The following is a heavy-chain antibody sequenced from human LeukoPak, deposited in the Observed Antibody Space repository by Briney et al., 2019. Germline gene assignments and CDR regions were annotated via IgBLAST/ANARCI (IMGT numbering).Heavy chain of an antibody. D-gene: IGHD5-18*01. CDR3: ARVDTAMIPTEIDY. CDR2: IYHSGST. J-gene: IGHJ4*02. Sequence: SETLSLTCTVSGDSISSGYYWGWIRQPPGKGLEWIGSIYHSGSTYYNPSLTSRVTMSVDTSKNQFSLMLSSVTAADTAVYHCARVDTAMIPTEIDYWGQGTLVTVSS. CDR1: GDSISSGYY. V-gene: IGHV4-38-2*02.